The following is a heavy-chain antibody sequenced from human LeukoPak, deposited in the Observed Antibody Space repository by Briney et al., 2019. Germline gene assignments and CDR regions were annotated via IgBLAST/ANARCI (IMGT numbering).Heavy chain of an antibody. V-gene: IGHV4-4*02. CDR3: AANGYYSIDV. J-gene: IGHJ6*03. CDR2: IFHSGGT. Sequence: PSGTLSLTCAVSGGSISSTNWWSWVHQPPGKGLEWIGEIFHSGGTNYYPSLKSRISLSVDKSQNQFSLKLNSLTAADTAVCYCAANGYYSIDVWGKGTTVTVSS. D-gene: IGHD2-8*01. CDR1: GGSISSTNW.